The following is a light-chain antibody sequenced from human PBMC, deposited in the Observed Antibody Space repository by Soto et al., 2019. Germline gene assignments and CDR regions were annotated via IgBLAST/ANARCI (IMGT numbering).Light chain of an antibody. CDR3: VAWDDSLRGLV. Sequence: QSVLTQPPSASGTPGQRVTISCSGRNANIGNNFVCWYQQLPGTAPKLLIYSNDQQPSGVPDRFSGSKSGTSASLAISGLRSEDEADYYCVAWDDSLRGLVFGTGTKVTVL. J-gene: IGLJ1*01. CDR2: SND. CDR1: NANIGNNF. V-gene: IGLV1-47*02.